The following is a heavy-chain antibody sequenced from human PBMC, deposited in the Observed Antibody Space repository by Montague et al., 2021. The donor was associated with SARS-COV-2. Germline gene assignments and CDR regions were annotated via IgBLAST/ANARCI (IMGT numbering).Heavy chain of an antibody. V-gene: IGHV4-34*01. D-gene: IGHD3-10*01. CDR3: VRFQEGKFGSRTYSPFWYFDL. CDR2: INHSGST. CDR1: GGSFSGYY. Sequence: SETLSLTCAVYGGSFSGYYWSWIRQHPGKGLEWIGEINHSGSTNYNPSLKSRVTISVDTSKNQFSLKLTSVTAADTAVYYCVRFQEGKFGSRTYSPFWYFDLWGRGTLVAVSS. J-gene: IGHJ2*01.